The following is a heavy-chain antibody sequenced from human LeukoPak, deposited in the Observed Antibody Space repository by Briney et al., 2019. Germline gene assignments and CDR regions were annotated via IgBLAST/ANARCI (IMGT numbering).Heavy chain of an antibody. V-gene: IGHV3-48*01. J-gene: IGHJ4*02. CDR2: ISSSSSTI. CDR1: GFTFSSYS. D-gene: IGHD2-2*02. CDR3: AKGVMGRGYCSSTSCYNPLDY. Sequence: GGSLRLSCAASGFTFSSYSMNWVRQAPGKGLEWVSYISSSSSTIYYADSVKGRFTISRDNSKNTLYLQMNSLRAEDTAVYYCAKGVMGRGYCSSTSCYNPLDYWGQGTLVTVSS.